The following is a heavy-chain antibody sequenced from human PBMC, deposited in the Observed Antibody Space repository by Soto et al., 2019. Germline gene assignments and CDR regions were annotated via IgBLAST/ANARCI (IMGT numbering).Heavy chain of an antibody. CDR3: ARPSYYYDSSGYYQLQPFDY. J-gene: IGHJ4*02. Sequence: PGESLKISCKGSGYSFTSYWIGWVRQMPGKGLEWMGIIYPGDSDTRYSPSFQGQVTISADKSISTAYLQWNSLKASDTAMYYCARPSYYYDSSGYYQLQPFDYWGQGALVTVSS. V-gene: IGHV5-51*01. D-gene: IGHD3-22*01. CDR1: GYSFTSYW. CDR2: IYPGDSDT.